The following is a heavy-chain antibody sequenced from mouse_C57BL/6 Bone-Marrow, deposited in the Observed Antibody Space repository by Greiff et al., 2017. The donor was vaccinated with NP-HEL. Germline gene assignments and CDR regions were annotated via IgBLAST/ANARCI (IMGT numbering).Heavy chain of an antibody. J-gene: IGHJ3*01. CDR2: ISSGSSTI. CDR3: ARVYYDYAFAY. CDR1: GFTFSDYG. D-gene: IGHD2-4*01. V-gene: IGHV5-17*01. Sequence: EVKLMESGGGLVKPGGSLKLSCAASGFTFSDYGMHWVRQAPEKGLEWVAYISSGSSTIYYADKVKGRFTLSIDNSKSTLFLQMTSLRSEDTAMYYFARVYYDYAFAYWGQGTPVTVSA.